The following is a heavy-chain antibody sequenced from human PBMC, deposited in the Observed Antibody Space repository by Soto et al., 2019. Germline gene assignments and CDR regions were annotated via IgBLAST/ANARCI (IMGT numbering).Heavy chain of an antibody. J-gene: IGHJ6*01. D-gene: IGHD5-18*01. Sequence: GGSLRLSCAASGFTFSSYAMSWVRQAPGKGLEWVSAISGSGGSTYYADSVKGRFTISRDNSKNTLYLQMNRLRAEDTAVYYCAKRVCTAMESSDYYSYYGPDLWGQETTVTV. CDR2: ISGSGGST. CDR3: AKRVCTAMESSDYYSYYGPDL. V-gene: IGHV3-23*01. CDR1: GFTFSSYA.